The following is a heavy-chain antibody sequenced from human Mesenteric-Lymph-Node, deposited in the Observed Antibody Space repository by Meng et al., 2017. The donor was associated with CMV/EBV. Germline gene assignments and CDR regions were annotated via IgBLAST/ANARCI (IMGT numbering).Heavy chain of an antibody. V-gene: IGHV3-33*01. J-gene: IGHJ3*02. CDR1: GFTCSSYG. Sequence: SGFTCSSYGMHWVRQAPGKGLEWVAVIWYDGSNKYYADSVKGRFTISREDAKNSLYLQMNSLRAGDTAVYYCARGGIWGSPDAFDIWGQGTMVTVSS. D-gene: IGHD2-15*01. CDR2: IWYDGSNK. CDR3: ARGGIWGSPDAFDI.